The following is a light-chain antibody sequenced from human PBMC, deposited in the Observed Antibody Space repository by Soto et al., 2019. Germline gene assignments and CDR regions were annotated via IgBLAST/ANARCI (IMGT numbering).Light chain of an antibody. Sequence: QYVLTRPPSVSAAPGEKGNRSCSGSSSNIGKKYVSWYQQVPGTAPKLLIYDNNKRPSGIPDRFSGSKSGTSATLGITGLQTGDEADYYCGTRGGSLSAPYVFGTGTKVTV. V-gene: IGLV1-51*01. CDR2: DNN. CDR3: GTRGGSLSAPYV. CDR1: SSNIGKKY. J-gene: IGLJ1*01.